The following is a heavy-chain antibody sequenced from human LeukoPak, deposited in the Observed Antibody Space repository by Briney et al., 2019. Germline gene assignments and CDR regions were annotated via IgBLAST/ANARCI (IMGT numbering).Heavy chain of an antibody. CDR3: AKDSSRCSGGSCYSCFDY. CDR1: GFTFSSYA. CDR2: IGGSGYST. Sequence: GGSPRLSCAASGFTFSSYAMNWVRQAPGKGLEWVSTIGGSGYSTYYADSVEGRFTISRDNSKNTLYLQMDSLRAEDTAAYYCAKDSSRCSGGSCYSCFDYWGQGTLVTVSS. J-gene: IGHJ4*02. D-gene: IGHD2-15*01. V-gene: IGHV3-23*01.